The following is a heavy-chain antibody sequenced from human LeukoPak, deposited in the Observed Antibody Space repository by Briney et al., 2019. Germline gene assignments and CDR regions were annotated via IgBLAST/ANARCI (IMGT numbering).Heavy chain of an antibody. Sequence: GGSLRLSCAASGFSISSYYMHWVRQAPGKGLVWVSRINSDGSSTRYADSVKGRFTISRDNAKNTLYLQMNSLRAEDTAVYYCVRGVGGDSRFDPWGQGTLVTVSS. CDR1: GFSISSYY. CDR2: INSDGSST. V-gene: IGHV3-74*01. J-gene: IGHJ5*02. CDR3: VRGVGGDSRFDP. D-gene: IGHD1-26*01.